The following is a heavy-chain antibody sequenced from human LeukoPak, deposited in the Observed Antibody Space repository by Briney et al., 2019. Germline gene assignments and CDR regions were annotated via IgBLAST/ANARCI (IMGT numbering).Heavy chain of an antibody. CDR3: ARSLTYYYDSSGYWGEDY. V-gene: IGHV1-18*01. Sequence: GASVKVSCKASGYTFTSYGISWVRQAPGQGLEWMGWISAYNGNTNCAQKLQGRVTMTTDTSTSTAYMELRSLRSDDTAVYYCARSLTYYYDSSGYWGEDYWGQGTLVTVSS. D-gene: IGHD3-22*01. CDR1: GYTFTSYG. CDR2: ISAYNGNT. J-gene: IGHJ4*02.